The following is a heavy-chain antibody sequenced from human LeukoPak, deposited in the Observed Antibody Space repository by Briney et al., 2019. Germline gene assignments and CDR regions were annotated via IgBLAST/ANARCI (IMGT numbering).Heavy chain of an antibody. V-gene: IGHV3-33*01. J-gene: IGHJ4*02. CDR3: VRDRGALQYFEY. D-gene: IGHD3-16*01. CDR2: IWYDGSNK. Sequence: PGRSLRLSCAASGFTFSTHGMHWIRQAPGKGLEWVAIIWYDGSNKYYAASVNGRFTISRDNSKNTLYLQMNSLRDDDTAVYYCVRDRGALQYFEYWGQGTMVTVSS. CDR1: GFTFSTHG.